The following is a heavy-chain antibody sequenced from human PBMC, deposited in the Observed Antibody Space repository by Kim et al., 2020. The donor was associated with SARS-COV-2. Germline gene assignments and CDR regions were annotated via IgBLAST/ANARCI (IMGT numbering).Heavy chain of an antibody. J-gene: IGHJ4*02. CDR3: AARLAY. D-gene: IGHD6-6*01. Sequence: GGSLRLSCAASGFTFSTYNMKWVRQAPGKGLEWVAYISSSSSTIYYADSVKGRFTVSRDNAKNLLYLQMNSLRDEDTAVYYCAARLAYWGQGTLVTVSS. CDR2: ISSSSSTI. CDR1: GFTFSTYN. V-gene: IGHV3-48*02.